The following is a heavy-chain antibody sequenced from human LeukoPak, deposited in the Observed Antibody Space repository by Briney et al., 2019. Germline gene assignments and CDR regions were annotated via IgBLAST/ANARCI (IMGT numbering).Heavy chain of an antibody. Sequence: GASVKVSCKVSGCTLTELSMHWVRQAPGKGLEWMGGFDPEDGETIYAQKFQGRVTMTEDTSTDTAYMELSSLRSEDTAVYYCATDTIRTTWQWDYYYYYGMDVWGQGTTVTVSS. CDR3: ATDTIRTTWQWDYYYYYGMDV. CDR2: FDPEDGET. J-gene: IGHJ6*02. V-gene: IGHV1-24*01. CDR1: GCTLTELS. D-gene: IGHD4-17*01.